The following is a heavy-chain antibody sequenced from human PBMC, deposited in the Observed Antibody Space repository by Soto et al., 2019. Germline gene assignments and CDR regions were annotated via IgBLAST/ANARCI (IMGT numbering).Heavy chain of an antibody. D-gene: IGHD1-26*01. CDR1: GSTFTSYG. Sequence: QVQLVQSGAEVKKPGASVKVSCKAPGSTFTSYGISWVRQAPEQGLGWMGWISASNGNTNYAQKLQGRVTMTTDTSTSTAYMELRSLRSDDTAVYYCARRLVGATPADYWGQGTLVTVSS. CDR2: ISASNGNT. V-gene: IGHV1-18*01. CDR3: ARRLVGATPADY. J-gene: IGHJ4*02.